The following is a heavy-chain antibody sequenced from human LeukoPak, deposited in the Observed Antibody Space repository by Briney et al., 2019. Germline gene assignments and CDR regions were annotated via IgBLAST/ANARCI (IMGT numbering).Heavy chain of an antibody. V-gene: IGHV4-34*01. CDR2: INHSGST. D-gene: IGHD3-22*01. J-gene: IGHJ5*02. CDR1: GGSFSGYY. Sequence: SETLSLTCAVSGGSFSGYYWSWIRQPPGKGLEWIGEINHSGSTIYNPSLKSRVTISVDTSKNQFSLKLSSVTAADTAVYYCARGHFHYYDSSGYYYARWFDPWGQGTLVTVSS. CDR3: ARGHFHYYDSSGYYYARWFDP.